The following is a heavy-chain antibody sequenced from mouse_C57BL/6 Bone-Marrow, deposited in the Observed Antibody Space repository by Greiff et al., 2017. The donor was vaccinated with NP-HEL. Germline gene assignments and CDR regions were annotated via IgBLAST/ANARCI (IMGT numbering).Heavy chain of an antibody. D-gene: IGHD2-3*01. Sequence: EVQLQESGGGLVQPGGSMKLSCVASGFTFSNYWMNWVRQSPEKGLEWVAQIRLKSDNYATHYAESVKGRFTISRDDSKSSVDLQMNNLRAEDTGIDYCTVDGYYWGYAMDYWGQGTSVTVSS. V-gene: IGHV6-3*01. CDR2: IRLKSDNYAT. CDR1: GFTFSNYW. J-gene: IGHJ4*01. CDR3: TVDGYYWGYAMDY.